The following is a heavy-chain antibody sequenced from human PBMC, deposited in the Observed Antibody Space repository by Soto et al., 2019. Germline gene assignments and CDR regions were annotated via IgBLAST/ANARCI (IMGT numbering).Heavy chain of an antibody. CDR3: ARPTWGYGEPLDS. J-gene: IGHJ4*02. CDR2: ISWNSDKA. V-gene: IGHV3-9*01. D-gene: IGHD5-12*01. Sequence: EVQLVESGGGLAQPGRSLRLSCATSGFTFDDYAMHWVRQAPGKGLEWVSGISWNSDKADYADSVKGRFTISRDNAKKSLYLQMNSLRGEDTAVYFCARPTWGYGEPLDSWGQGTPVTVSS. CDR1: GFTFDDYA.